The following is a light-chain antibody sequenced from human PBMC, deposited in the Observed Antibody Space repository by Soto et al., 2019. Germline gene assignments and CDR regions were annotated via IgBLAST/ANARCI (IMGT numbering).Light chain of an antibody. V-gene: IGLV2-14*01. J-gene: IGLJ3*02. CDR2: EVS. CDR1: SSDIGVYNY. CDR3: TSFTTTNIWV. Sequence: QSALTQPASVSGSPGQSITISCTGTSSDIGVYNYVSWYQQHSGKAPKLVICEVSNRPSGVSSRFSGSKSGNTASLTISGLRAEDEADYYCTSFTTTNIWVFGGGTKVTVL.